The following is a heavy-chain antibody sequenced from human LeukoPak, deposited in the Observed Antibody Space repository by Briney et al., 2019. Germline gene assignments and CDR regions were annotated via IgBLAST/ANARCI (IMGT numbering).Heavy chain of an antibody. CDR1: GFTFSIQP. V-gene: IGHV3-30*03. CDR2: ISFDGKNK. Sequence: PGGSLRLSCAASGFTFSIQPMHWVRQTPGKGLEWVALISFDGKNKFYGDSVIGRFTISRDNTKNTLFLQMNSLRAEDMGVYYCVRPMTTTRNFEHWGQGTLVTVSS. CDR3: VRPMTTTRNFEH. J-gene: IGHJ4*02. D-gene: IGHD1-1*01.